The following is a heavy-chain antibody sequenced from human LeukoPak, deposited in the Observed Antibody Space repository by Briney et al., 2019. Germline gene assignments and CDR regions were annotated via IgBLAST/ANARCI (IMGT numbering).Heavy chain of an antibody. CDR3: ARAGYCSSTSCYGSAFDI. J-gene: IGHJ3*02. Sequence: PSETLSLTCTVSGGSISSYYWSWIRQPPGKGLEWIGYIYYSGSTNYNPSLKSRVTISVDTSKNQFSLKLSSVTAADTAVYYCARAGYCSSTSCYGSAFDIWGQGTMVTVSS. V-gene: IGHV4-59*01. CDR2: IYYSGST. CDR1: GGSISSYY. D-gene: IGHD2-2*01.